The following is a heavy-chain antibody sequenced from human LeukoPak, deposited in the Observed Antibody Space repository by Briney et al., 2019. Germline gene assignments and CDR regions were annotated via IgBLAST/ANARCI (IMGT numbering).Heavy chain of an antibody. CDR2: IIPIFGTA. V-gene: IGHV1-69*13. D-gene: IGHD5-12*01. CDR3: AREGYSGYQLDY. J-gene: IGHJ4*02. Sequence: ASVKVSCKASGYTFTSYGISWVRQAPGQGLEWMGGIIPIFGTANYAQKFQGRVTITADESTNTAYMELSSLRSEDTAVYYCAREGYSGYQLDYWGQGTLVTVSS. CDR1: GYTFTSYG.